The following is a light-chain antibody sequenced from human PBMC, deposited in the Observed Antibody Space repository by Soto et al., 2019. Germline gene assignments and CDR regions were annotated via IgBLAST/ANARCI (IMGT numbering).Light chain of an antibody. J-gene: IGLJ1*01. V-gene: IGLV2-18*02. CDR3: KSYTSSSTYV. Sequence: QSALTQPPSVSGSPGQSVTISCTGTSSDVGSYNRVSWYQQPPGTAPKLMIYEVSNRPSGVPDRFSGSKSGNTASLTISGLQAEDEADYYCKSYTSSSTYVFRTGTKVTGL. CDR2: EVS. CDR1: SSDVGSYNR.